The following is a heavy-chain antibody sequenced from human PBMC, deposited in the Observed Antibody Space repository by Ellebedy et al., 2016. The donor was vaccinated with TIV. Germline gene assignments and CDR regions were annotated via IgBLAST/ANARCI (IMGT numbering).Heavy chain of an antibody. Sequence: ASVKVSCXASGYTFSNYYMHWVRQVPGQGLEWLGIINPGGGGTTYAQKFQGRVTMTSDTSTSTVYMELSSLRSEDTAVYYCARPPMGKTAPLEYWGLGALVTVSS. CDR3: ARPPMGKTAPLEY. CDR1: GYTFSNYY. J-gene: IGHJ4*02. D-gene: IGHD3-10*01. V-gene: IGHV1-46*01. CDR2: INPGGGGT.